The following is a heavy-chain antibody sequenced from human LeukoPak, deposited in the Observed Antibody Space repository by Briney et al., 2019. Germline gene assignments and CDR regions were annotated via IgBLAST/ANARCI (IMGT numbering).Heavy chain of an antibody. CDR2: ISSSSSYI. Sequence: GGSLRLSCAASGFTFSSYGMNWVRQAPGKGLEWVSSISSSSSYIYYADSVKGRFTISRDNAKNSLYLQMNSLRAEDTAVYYCAKEGDQFRGYLDAWGKGTTVTVSS. J-gene: IGHJ6*03. CDR3: AKEGDQFRGYLDA. CDR1: GFTFSSYG. D-gene: IGHD3-16*01. V-gene: IGHV3-21*01.